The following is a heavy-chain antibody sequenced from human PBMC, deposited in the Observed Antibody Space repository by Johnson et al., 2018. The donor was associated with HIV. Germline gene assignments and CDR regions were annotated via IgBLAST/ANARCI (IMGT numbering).Heavy chain of an antibody. V-gene: IGHV3-30*02. CDR3: VRGGQWGATDAFDV. CDR2: IRYDGSNK. J-gene: IGHJ3*01. D-gene: IGHD6-19*01. Sequence: QMQLVESGGGVVQPGRSRRLSCAASGFIFSSYGMHLVRQAPGKGLEWVAFIRYDGSNKYYADSVKGRFTISRDNSNNTLYLQMNSLRPEDTAVYYCVRGGQWGATDAFDVWGQGTMVTVSS. CDR1: GFIFSSYG.